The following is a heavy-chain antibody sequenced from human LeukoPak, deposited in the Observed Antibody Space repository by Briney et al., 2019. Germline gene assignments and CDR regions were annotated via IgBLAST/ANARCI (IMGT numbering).Heavy chain of an antibody. D-gene: IGHD4-17*01. CDR3: ARHGSYDDLNWFDP. CDR1: GGSFSGYY. V-gene: IGHV4-34*01. CDR2: IYYSGST. Sequence: PSETLSLTCAVYGGSFSGYYWSWIRQPPGKGLEWIGSIYYSGSTYYNPSLKSRVTISVDTSKNQFSLKLSSVTAADTAVYYCARHGSYDDLNWFDPWGQGTLVTVSS. J-gene: IGHJ5*02.